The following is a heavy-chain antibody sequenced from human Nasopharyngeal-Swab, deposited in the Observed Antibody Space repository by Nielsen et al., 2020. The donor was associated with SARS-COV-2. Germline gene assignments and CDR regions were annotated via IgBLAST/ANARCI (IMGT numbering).Heavy chain of an antibody. J-gene: IGHJ4*02. CDR3: ARVGICYNDWCGSYDS. Sequence: GGSLRLSCVASGFNLGDYYMDWVRQAPGKGLEWLGHSRVKANSYSADYAASVTGRFTFSREESRNLLYLQMNSLTTEDTAVYYCARVGICYNDWCGSYDSWGQGTLVTVSS. CDR1: GFNLGDYY. CDR2: SRVKANSYSA. D-gene: IGHD3-9*01. V-gene: IGHV3-72*01.